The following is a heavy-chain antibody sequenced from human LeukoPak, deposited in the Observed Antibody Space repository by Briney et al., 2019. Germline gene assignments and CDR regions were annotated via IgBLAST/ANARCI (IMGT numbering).Heavy chain of an antibody. CDR1: GYTFTTYT. D-gene: IGHD1-20*01. CDR2: INAGNGNT. Sequence: ASVKVSCKASGYTFTTYTMHWVRQAPGQRPEWMGWINAGNGNTKYSQKFQGRVTMTRDTSISTAYMELRRLTSDDTAVYYCAREGPTYNWKRDWFDPWGQGTLVTVSS. V-gene: IGHV1-3*01. CDR3: AREGPTYNWKRDWFDP. J-gene: IGHJ5*02.